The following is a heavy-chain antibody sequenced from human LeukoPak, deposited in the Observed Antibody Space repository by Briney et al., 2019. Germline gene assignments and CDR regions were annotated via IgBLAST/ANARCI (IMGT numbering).Heavy chain of an antibody. V-gene: IGHV3-23*01. CDR1: GFIVRNYY. J-gene: IGHJ4*02. Sequence: HPGGSLRLSCAASGFIVRNYYLSWVRQAPGKGLDWVLSINGGGGSTYYADSVKGRFTISRDNSKNTLYLQMNSLRAEDTAVYYCAKIGANVGFWGQGTLVTVSS. D-gene: IGHD4/OR15-4a*01. CDR2: INGGGGST. CDR3: AKIGANVGF.